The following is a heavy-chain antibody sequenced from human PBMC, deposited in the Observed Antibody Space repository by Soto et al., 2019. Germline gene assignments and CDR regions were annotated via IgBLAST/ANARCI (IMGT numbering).Heavy chain of an antibody. V-gene: IGHV3-30*18. D-gene: IGHD6-19*01. J-gene: IGHJ6*02. CDR1: GFTFSSYG. CDR2: ISNDGSNK. Sequence: QVHLVESGGGVVQPGRSLRLSCAASGFTFSSYGMHWVRQAPGKGLEWVAVISNDGSNKYYADSVKGRFTISRDNSKNTLYLQMNSLRAEDTAVYYCAKDRDSSGWSLYYYYGMDVWGQGTTVTDSS. CDR3: AKDRDSSGWSLYYYYGMDV.